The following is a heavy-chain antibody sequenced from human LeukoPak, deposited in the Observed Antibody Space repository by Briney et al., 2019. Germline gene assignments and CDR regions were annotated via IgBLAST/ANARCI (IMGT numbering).Heavy chain of an antibody. Sequence: GGSLRLSCAASGFTFIQYDMHWVRQAPGTGLEWVANIKQDGSDRNYVTSVRGRFTISRDNAESSLYLQMNSLRVEDTAVYYCVRNLAVAGTCFDSWGQGTLVTVSS. CDR2: IKQDGSDR. V-gene: IGHV3-7*03. J-gene: IGHJ4*02. D-gene: IGHD6-19*01. CDR1: GFTFIQYD. CDR3: VRNLAVAGTCFDS.